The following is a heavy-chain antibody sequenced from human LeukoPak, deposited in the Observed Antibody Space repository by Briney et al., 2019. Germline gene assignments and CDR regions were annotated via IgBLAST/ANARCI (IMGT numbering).Heavy chain of an antibody. CDR3: ARTIVGAAHDAFDI. J-gene: IGHJ3*02. V-gene: IGHV3-66*01. Sequence: GGSLRLSCAASGLTVSSNYMSGVRQAPGKGPEWVSIIVSGGTTYYTDSVKGRFTISRDNSKNTLYLQMNSLRAEDTALYYCARTIVGAAHDAFDIWGLGTMVTVSS. D-gene: IGHD1-26*01. CDR1: GLTVSSNY. CDR2: IVSGGTT.